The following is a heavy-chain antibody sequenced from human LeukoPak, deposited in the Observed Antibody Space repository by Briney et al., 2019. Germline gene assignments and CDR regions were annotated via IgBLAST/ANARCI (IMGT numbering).Heavy chain of an antibody. J-gene: IGHJ4*02. CDR1: GYTFTSYG. Sequence: ASVKVSSKATGYTFTSYGISWVRQAPGQGLEWMGWISSNSDNTNYAQKLQGSVTMTTDTSTSTAYMELRSLRSDDTALYFCARDWGSIKVIADYWGQGTLVTVSS. V-gene: IGHV1-18*01. D-gene: IGHD7-27*01. CDR3: ARDWGSIKVIADY. CDR2: ISSNSDNT.